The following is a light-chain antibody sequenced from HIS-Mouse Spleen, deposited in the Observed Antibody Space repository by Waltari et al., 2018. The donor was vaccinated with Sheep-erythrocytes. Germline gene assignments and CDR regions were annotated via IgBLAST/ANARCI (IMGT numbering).Light chain of an antibody. Sequence: QSVLTQPPSVSEAPRQRVTISCSGSSPNIGNNAVNRYQQLPGKAPKLLIYYDDLLPSGVSDRFSGSKSGTSASLTISGLQAEDEADYYCCSYAGSYNHVFATGTKVTVL. CDR1: SPNIGNNA. J-gene: IGLJ1*01. V-gene: IGLV1-36*01. CDR2: YDD. CDR3: CSYAGSYNHV.